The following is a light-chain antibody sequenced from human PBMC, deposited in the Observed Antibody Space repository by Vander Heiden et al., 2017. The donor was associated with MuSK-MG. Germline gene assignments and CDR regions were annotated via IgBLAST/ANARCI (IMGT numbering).Light chain of an antibody. J-gene: IGKJ2*01. V-gene: IGKV3-20*01. CDR2: DAS. CDR1: QSVVINY. Sequence: DIVLTQPPRPLLLSPGERATLSCRASQSVVINYLAWYQQRPGQAPRLLIYDASSRATGIADRFRGSGSGTDFTLTISRLEPEDSAVYYCQQYGNSPFTFGQGTKLEIK. CDR3: QQYGNSPFT.